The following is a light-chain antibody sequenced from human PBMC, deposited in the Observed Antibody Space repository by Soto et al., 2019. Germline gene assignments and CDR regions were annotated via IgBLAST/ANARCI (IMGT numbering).Light chain of an antibody. CDR3: MQALQSPFT. J-gene: IGKJ3*01. Sequence: EIVMTQSPLSLPVTPGEPASISCRSSQSLLHINGYTYLDWYLQKPGQSPQLLIYLGSNRASGVPDRFSGSGSGTDFTLKISRVEAEDVDVYYCMQALQSPFTFGPGTKVDIK. CDR2: LGS. CDR1: QSLLHINGYTY. V-gene: IGKV2-28*01.